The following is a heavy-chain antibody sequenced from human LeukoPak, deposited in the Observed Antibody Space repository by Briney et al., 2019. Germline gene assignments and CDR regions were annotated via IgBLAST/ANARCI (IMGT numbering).Heavy chain of an antibody. CDR3: ARDPILGSGFDY. Sequence: SETMSLTCTVSGGSISSYYWSWIRQPPGKGLEWIGCIYYSGSTNYNPSLKSRVTISVDTSKNQFSLKLSSVTAADTAVYYCARDPILGSGFDYWGQGTLVTVSS. V-gene: IGHV4-59*01. J-gene: IGHJ4*02. CDR2: IYYSGST. CDR1: GGSISSYY. D-gene: IGHD3-10*01.